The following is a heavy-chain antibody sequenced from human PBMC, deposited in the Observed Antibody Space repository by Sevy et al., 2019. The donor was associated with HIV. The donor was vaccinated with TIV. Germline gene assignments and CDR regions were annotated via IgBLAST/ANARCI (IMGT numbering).Heavy chain of an antibody. CDR2: ISAYNGNT. CDR3: ASAGEYDSSGYSYYYYGMDV. Sequence: ASVKVSCKASGYTFTSYGISWVRQAPGQGLEWMGWISAYNGNTNYAQKLQGRVTMTTDTSTSTAYMVLRSLRSDDTAVYYCASAGEYDSSGYSYYYYGMDVWGQGTTVTVSS. J-gene: IGHJ6*02. CDR1: GYTFTSYG. V-gene: IGHV1-18*01. D-gene: IGHD3-22*01.